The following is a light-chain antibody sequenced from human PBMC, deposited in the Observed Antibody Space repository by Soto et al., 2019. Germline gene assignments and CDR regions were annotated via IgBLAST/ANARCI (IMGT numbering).Light chain of an antibody. J-gene: IGKJ4*01. CDR1: QSVSSY. CDR3: QQRSNWPPLT. CDR2: DAS. Sequence: EIVLTQSPATLSLSPGERTTLSCRASQSVSSYLVWYQQKPGQAPRLLIYDASNRATGIPARFSGSGSGTDSTLTISSLDPEDFAVYYCQQRSNWPPLTFGGGTKVDIK. V-gene: IGKV3-11*01.